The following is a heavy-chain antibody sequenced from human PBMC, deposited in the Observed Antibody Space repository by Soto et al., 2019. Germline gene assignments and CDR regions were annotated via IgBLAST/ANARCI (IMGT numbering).Heavy chain of an antibody. CDR1: GXSFDDYA. Sequence: LMLSWAASGXSFDDYAMTWVRQAAGKGLEWASAISGSGDNTYYADYVKGRFTISRDNSKNTLYLQLNSLRAEDTAVYYCAKGSYSGYDFAYFDYWGQGTLVTVSS. V-gene: IGHV3-23*01. J-gene: IGHJ4*02. CDR2: ISGSGDNT. D-gene: IGHD5-12*01. CDR3: AKGSYSGYDFAYFDY.